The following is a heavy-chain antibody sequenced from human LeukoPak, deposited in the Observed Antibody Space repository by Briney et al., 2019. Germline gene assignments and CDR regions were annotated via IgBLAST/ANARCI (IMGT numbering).Heavy chain of an antibody. Sequence: PGGSLRLSCAASGFTFSSYSMNWVRQAPGKGLEWVSSISSSSSYIYYADSVKGRFTISRDNAKSSLYLQMNSLRAEDTAVYYCARDPAGYCSGGSCYSGAFDIWGQGTMVTVSS. CDR1: GFTFSSYS. CDR3: ARDPAGYCSGGSCYSGAFDI. D-gene: IGHD2-15*01. V-gene: IGHV3-21*01. CDR2: ISSSSSYI. J-gene: IGHJ3*02.